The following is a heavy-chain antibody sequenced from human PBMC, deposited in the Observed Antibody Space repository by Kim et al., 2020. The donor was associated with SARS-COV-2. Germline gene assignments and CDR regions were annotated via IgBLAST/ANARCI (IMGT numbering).Heavy chain of an antibody. D-gene: IGHD3-22*01. CDR2: MNPNSGNT. CDR1: GYTFTSYD. V-gene: IGHV1-8*01. Sequence: ASVKVSCKASGYTFTSYDINWVRQATGQGLEWMGWMNPNSGNTGYAQKFQGRVTMTRNTSISTAYMELSSLRSEDTAVYYCARVWDSSGYPSPVRFDPWGQGTLVTVSS. J-gene: IGHJ5*02. CDR3: ARVWDSSGYPSPVRFDP.